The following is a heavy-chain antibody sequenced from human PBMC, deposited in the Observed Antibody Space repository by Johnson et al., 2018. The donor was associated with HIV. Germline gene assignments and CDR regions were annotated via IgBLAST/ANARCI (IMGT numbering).Heavy chain of an antibody. V-gene: IGHV3-30*03. D-gene: IGHD3-22*01. CDR3: ARVIGYDSSGKAFDI. J-gene: IGHJ3*02. CDR1: RITLSSYG. Sequence: VQLVESGGGVVQPGRSLRLSCAASRITLSSYGMHWVRQAPGKGLEWVAVISYDGSNKYYADSVKGRFTISRDNSKNTLYLQMNSLRAEDTALYHCARVIGYDSSGKAFDIWGQGTMVTVSS. CDR2: ISYDGSNK.